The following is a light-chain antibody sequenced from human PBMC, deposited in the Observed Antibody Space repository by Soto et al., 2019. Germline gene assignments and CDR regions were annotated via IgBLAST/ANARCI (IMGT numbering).Light chain of an antibody. J-gene: IGLJ2*01. CDR3: SSSITNNIVV. CDR2: EVS. V-gene: IGLV2-14*01. CDR1: SSDVGAYNW. Sequence: QSALTQPRSVSGSPGQSVTISCAGTSSDVGAYNWVSWYQQHPGKVPKLIIYEVSHRLSGVSNRFSGSKSGHTASLTISGLQDDDEADYYCSSSITNNIVVFGGGTKLTVL.